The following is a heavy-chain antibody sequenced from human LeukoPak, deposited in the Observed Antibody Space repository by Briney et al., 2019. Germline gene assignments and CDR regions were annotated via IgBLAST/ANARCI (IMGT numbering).Heavy chain of an antibody. D-gene: IGHD3-22*01. Sequence: SETLSLTCTVSGGSISSYYWSWIRQPPGKGLEWIGYIYYSGSTNYNPSLKSRATISVDTSKNQFSLKLSSVTAADTAVYYCARRPPHYYDSSGYYDYWGQGTLVTVSS. CDR2: IYYSGST. V-gene: IGHV4-59*08. CDR1: GGSISSYY. J-gene: IGHJ4*02. CDR3: ARRPPHYYDSSGYYDY.